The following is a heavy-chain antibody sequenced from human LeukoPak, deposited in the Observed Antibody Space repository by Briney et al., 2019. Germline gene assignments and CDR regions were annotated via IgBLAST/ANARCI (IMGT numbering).Heavy chain of an antibody. V-gene: IGHV1-18*01. D-gene: IGHD2-15*01. Sequence: GASVKVSCKASGYTFTSCAISWVRQALGQGLEWMGWISAYNGNTNYAQKFQGRVTMTRDMSTSTVYMELSSLRSEDTAVYYCARDQAYCSGGSCYPYYWGQGTLVTVSS. J-gene: IGHJ4*02. CDR3: ARDQAYCSGGSCYPYY. CDR2: ISAYNGNT. CDR1: GYTFTSCA.